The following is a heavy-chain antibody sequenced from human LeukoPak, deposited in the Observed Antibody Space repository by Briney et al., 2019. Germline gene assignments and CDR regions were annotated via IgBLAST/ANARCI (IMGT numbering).Heavy chain of an antibody. D-gene: IGHD6-19*01. CDR3: ARRSGVAVAGAFGY. CDR1: GFTFSVYG. J-gene: IGHJ4*02. Sequence: GGSLRLSCAVSGFTFSVYGMSWVRQAPGKGLEWVSAITGSGGRTYYADPEKGRFTISRDNSKNTLYLQTNSLRAEDTAVYFCARRSGVAVAGAFGYWGQGTLVTVSS. CDR2: ITGSGGRT. V-gene: IGHV3-23*01.